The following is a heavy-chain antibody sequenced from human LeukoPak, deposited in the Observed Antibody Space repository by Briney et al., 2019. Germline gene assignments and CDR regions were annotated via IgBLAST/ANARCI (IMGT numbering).Heavy chain of an antibody. CDR3: ARGGYSSSWYYYYYMDV. Sequence: SETLSLTCTVSGDSIGYYYWSWIRQPPGKGLEWIGYIYYTGSTDYNPSLKSRVTISVDTSKNQFSLKLSSVTAADTAVYYCARGGYSSSWYYYYYMDVWGKGTTVTVSS. CDR1: GDSIGYYY. D-gene: IGHD6-13*01. J-gene: IGHJ6*03. CDR2: IYYTGST. V-gene: IGHV4-59*12.